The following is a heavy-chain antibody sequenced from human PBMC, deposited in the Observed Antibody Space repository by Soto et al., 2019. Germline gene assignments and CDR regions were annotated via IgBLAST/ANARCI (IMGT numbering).Heavy chain of an antibody. CDR2: ISSSGSTI. V-gene: IGHV3-48*03. Sequence: GGSLRLSCAASGFTFSSYEMNWVRQAPGKGLEWVSYISSSGSTIYYADSVKGRFTISRDNAKNSLYLQMNSLRAEDTAVYYCARVPATGPLYFDYWGQGTLVTVSS. CDR1: GFTFSSYE. J-gene: IGHJ4*02. D-gene: IGHD2-2*01. CDR3: ARVPATGPLYFDY.